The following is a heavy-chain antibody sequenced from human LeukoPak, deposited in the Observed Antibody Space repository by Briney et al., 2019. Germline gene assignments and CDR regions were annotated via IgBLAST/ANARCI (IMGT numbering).Heavy chain of an antibody. V-gene: IGHV1-24*01. CDR2: FYPEDGET. CDR1: GYTLTELS. CDR3: ATGLLWFGELLRFDY. Sequence: ASVKVSCTVSGYTLTELSMRWVRQAPGKGLEWMGGFYPEDGETIYAQKFQGRVTMTKDTSTDTAYMELSSLTSEDTAVYYCATGLLWFGELLRFDYWGQGTLVTVSS. J-gene: IGHJ4*02. D-gene: IGHD3-10*01.